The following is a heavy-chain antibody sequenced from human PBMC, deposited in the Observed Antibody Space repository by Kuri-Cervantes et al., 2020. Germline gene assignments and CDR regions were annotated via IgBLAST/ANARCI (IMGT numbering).Heavy chain of an antibody. Sequence: ASVKVSCKASGYTFTSYDINWVRQATGQGLEWMGWMSPNSGNTGYAQKFQGRVTMTRNTSISTAYMELSRLRSDDTAVYYCARDGSGSFPYGMDVWGQGTTVTVSS. D-gene: IGHD1-26*01. CDR3: ARDGSGSFPYGMDV. CDR1: GYTFTSYD. V-gene: IGHV1-8*01. J-gene: IGHJ6*02. CDR2: MSPNSGNT.